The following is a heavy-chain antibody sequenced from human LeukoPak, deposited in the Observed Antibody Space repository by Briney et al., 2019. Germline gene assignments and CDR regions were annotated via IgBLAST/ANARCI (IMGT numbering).Heavy chain of an antibody. D-gene: IGHD2-2*01. CDR2: ISSSGSTI. Sequence: PGGSLRLSCAASGFTFSSYEMNWVRQAPGKGLEGVSYISSSGSTIYYADSVKGRFTISRDNAKNSLYLQMNSLRAEDTAVYYCAREEGYCSSTSCYADFDYWGQGTLVTVSS. CDR3: AREEGYCSSTSCYADFDY. V-gene: IGHV3-48*03. CDR1: GFTFSSYE. J-gene: IGHJ4*02.